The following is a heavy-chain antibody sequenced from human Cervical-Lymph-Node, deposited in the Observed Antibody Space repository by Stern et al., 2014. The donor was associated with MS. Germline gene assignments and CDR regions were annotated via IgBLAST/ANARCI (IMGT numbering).Heavy chain of an antibody. CDR3: ALRRSYYVY. Sequence: VQLVQSGSEVKKPGSSVKVSCKPSGDTFSSYALSWVRQAPGQGLEWVGGLIPFFGATRYAQKYQGRVSITPEESTGTAFMELSNLTSDGTAVYYCALRRSYYVYGGQGTLISVSS. CDR2: LIPFFGAT. CDR1: GDTFSSYA. J-gene: IGHJ4*02. V-gene: IGHV1-69*01. D-gene: IGHD4-11*01.